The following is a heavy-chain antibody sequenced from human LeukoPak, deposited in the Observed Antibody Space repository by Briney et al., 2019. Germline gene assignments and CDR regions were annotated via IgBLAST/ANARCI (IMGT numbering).Heavy chain of an antibody. Sequence: SETLSLTCTVSGGSITSSNYFWGWIRQSPGKGLEWIGSIYYSGSAYYNPSLKSRVTISVETSKIQFSLKLSSVTAADSAVYYCARDSCSSTSCRRKFDNWGQGTLVTVSS. CDR3: ARDSCSSTSCRRKFDN. D-gene: IGHD2-2*01. CDR2: IYYSGSA. V-gene: IGHV4-39*07. J-gene: IGHJ4*02. CDR1: GGSITSSNYF.